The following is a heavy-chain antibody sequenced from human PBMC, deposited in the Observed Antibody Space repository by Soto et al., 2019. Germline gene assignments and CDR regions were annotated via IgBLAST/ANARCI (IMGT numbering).Heavy chain of an antibody. V-gene: IGHV3-20*03. J-gene: IGHJ6*02. CDR2: IKWNGGGT. CDR3: ARDSSGWYTGDYYYGMDV. D-gene: IGHD6-19*01. CDR1: GFTFPDYG. Sequence: PGASLRPSSTPSGFTFPDYGMSRLRQSPGKGLEWVSGIKWNGGGTGYADSVKGRFTISRDNSKNTLYLQMNSLRAEDTAVYYCARDSSGWYTGDYYYGMDVWGQGT.